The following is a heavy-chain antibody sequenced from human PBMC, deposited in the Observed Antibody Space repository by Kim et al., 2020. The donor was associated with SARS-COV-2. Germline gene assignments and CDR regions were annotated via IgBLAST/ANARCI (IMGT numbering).Heavy chain of an antibody. J-gene: IGHJ4*02. D-gene: IGHD3-3*01. V-gene: IGHV4-39*07. CDR2: IYYSGST. Sequence: SETLSLTCTVSGGSISSSSYYWGWIRQPPGKGLEWIGSIYYSGSTYYNPSLKSRVTISVDTSKNQFSLKLSSVTAADTAVYYCASIGRIFGVDVYYFDYWGQGTLVTVSS. CDR3: ASIGRIFGVDVYYFDY. CDR1: GGSISSSSYY.